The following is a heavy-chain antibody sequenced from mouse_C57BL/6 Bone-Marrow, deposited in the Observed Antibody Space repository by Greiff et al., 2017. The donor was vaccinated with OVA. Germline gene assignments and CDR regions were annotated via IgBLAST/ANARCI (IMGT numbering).Heavy chain of an antibody. V-gene: IGHV1-81*01. CDR3: KATYYGSRPLYWYVDV. CDR1: GYTFTSYG. D-gene: IGHD1-1*01. J-gene: IGHJ1*03. Sequence: VQLQQSGAELARPGASVKLSCKASGYTFTSYGISWVKQRTGQGLEWIGEIYPRSGNTYYNEKFKGKATLTADKSSSTAYMELRSLTSEDSAVYFYKATYYGSRPLYWYVDVWGTGTTVTVTA. CDR2: IYPRSGNT.